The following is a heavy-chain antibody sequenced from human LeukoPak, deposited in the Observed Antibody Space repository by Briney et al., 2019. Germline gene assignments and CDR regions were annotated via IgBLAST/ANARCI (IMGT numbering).Heavy chain of an antibody. Sequence: GASVKVSCKASGYTFTSCGISWVRQAPGQGLEWMGWISAYNGNTNYAQKLPGRVTMTTDTSTSTAYMELRSLRSDDTAVYYCARSPGWFGEFETKYNWFDPWGQGTLVTVSS. D-gene: IGHD3-10*01. CDR1: GYTFTSCG. J-gene: IGHJ5*02. CDR3: ARSPGWFGEFETKYNWFDP. CDR2: ISAYNGNT. V-gene: IGHV1-18*01.